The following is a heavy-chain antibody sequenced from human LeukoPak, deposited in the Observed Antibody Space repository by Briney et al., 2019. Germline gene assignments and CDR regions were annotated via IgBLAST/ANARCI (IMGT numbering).Heavy chain of an antibody. Sequence: GGSLRLSCAASGFTFSSYGMHWVRQAPGKGLEWVAVISYDGSNKYYADSVKGRFTISRDNAKNSLYLQMNSLRAEDTAVYYCARYYYSMDVWGQGTTVTVSS. V-gene: IGHV3-30*03. CDR1: GFTFSSYG. CDR2: ISYDGSNK. J-gene: IGHJ6*02. CDR3: ARYYYSMDV.